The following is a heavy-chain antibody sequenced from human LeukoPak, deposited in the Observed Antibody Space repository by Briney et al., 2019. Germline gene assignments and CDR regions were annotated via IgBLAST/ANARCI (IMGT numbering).Heavy chain of an antibody. CDR2: INHSGST. CDR3: ARRYNWNYVVAYYYGMDV. D-gene: IGHD1-7*01. V-gene: IGHV4-34*01. CDR1: GFTFSSYS. Sequence: TGGSLRLSCAASGFTFSSYSMNWVRQPPGKGLEWIGEINHSGSTNYNPSLKSRVTISVDTSKNQFSLKLSSVTAADTAVYYCARRYNWNYVVAYYYGMDVWGQGTTVTVSS. J-gene: IGHJ6*02.